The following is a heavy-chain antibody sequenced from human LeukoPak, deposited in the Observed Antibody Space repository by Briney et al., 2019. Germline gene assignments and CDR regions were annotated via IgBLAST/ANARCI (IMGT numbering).Heavy chain of an antibody. CDR2: IKGDGSIT. CDR1: GFTFSNYW. D-gene: IGHD6-13*01. Sequence: PGGSLRLSCAASGFTFSNYWMHWVRRAPGKGLVWVSRIKGDGSITNYADSVKGRFTISRDNARNTLYLQLNSLGAEDTAGYYRGRGGQDGAAEHWGQGTLVTVSS. V-gene: IGHV3-74*01. J-gene: IGHJ4*02. CDR3: GRGGQDGAAEH.